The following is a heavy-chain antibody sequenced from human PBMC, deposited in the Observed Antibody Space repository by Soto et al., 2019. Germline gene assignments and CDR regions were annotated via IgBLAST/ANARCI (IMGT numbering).Heavy chain of an antibody. J-gene: IGHJ4*02. Sequence: PGGSLRLCCAASGFSFSSYAMHWVRQAPGKGLEWVTLISYDGSNEYYADSVKGRFTISRDNSKDMLYLQMNSLRPEDTAVYYCVRVHHYYDSSGYFLNYFDHWGQGTLVTVSS. CDR1: GFSFSSYA. CDR3: VRVHHYYDSSGYFLNYFDH. CDR2: ISYDGSNE. V-gene: IGHV3-30-3*01. D-gene: IGHD3-22*01.